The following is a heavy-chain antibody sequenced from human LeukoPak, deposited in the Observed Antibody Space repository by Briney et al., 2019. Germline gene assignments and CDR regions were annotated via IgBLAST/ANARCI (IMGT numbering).Heavy chain of an antibody. V-gene: IGHV1-8*01. CDR2: MNANSGTT. CDR1: GYTFTSCD. J-gene: IGHJ4*02. Sequence: SLKVSCKASGYTFTSCDINWVRQATGQGLEWMGWMNANSGTTGYGQSFQGRITMTRDISIGTAYMELSHLTSEDTAIYYCTRGSSGRRDNWGQGTLVTV. CDR3: TRGSSGRRDN. D-gene: IGHD6-19*01.